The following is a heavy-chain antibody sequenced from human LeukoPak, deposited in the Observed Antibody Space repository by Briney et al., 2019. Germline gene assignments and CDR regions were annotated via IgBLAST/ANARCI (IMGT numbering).Heavy chain of an antibody. CDR1: GFTFSSYE. V-gene: IGHV3-48*03. CDR3: ARDGGLVGATSYFDY. D-gene: IGHD1-26*01. Sequence: GGSLRLSCAASGFTFSSYEMNWVRQAPGKGLEWVSYISSSGSTIYYADSVKGRFTISRDNAKNSLYLQMNSLRAEDTAVYYCARDGGLVGATSYFDYWGQGTLVTVSS. J-gene: IGHJ4*02. CDR2: ISSSGSTI.